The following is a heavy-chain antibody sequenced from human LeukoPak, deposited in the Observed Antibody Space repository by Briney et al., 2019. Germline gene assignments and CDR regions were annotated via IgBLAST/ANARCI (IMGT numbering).Heavy chain of an antibody. V-gene: IGHV4-30-2*01. CDR3: ARVLFYDFWSGYYGDAFGI. CDR2: IYLRGSN. D-gene: IGHD3-3*01. J-gene: IGHJ3*02. CDR1: GDSISSGDSS. Sequence: PSETLSLTCSLSGDSISSGDSSWSWLRQPPGKGLEWIGSIYLRGSNDYNPSLKSRVTISVDTSKNQFSLKLSSVTAADTAVYYCARVLFYDFWSGYYGDAFGIWGQGTMVTVSS.